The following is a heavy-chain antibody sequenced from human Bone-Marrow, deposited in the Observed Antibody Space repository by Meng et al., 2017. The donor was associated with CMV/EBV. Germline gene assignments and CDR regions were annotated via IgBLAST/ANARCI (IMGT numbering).Heavy chain of an antibody. CDR1: SGSISSGDYY. Sequence: SETLSLTCTVSSGSISSGDYYWSWIRQPPGKGLEWIGYIYYSGSTYYNPSLKSRVTMSVDTSKNQFSLKLSSVTAADTAVYYCARIVGATTRWYYYYGMDVWGQGTTVTVSS. V-gene: IGHV4-30-4*08. J-gene: IGHJ6*02. CDR2: IYYSGST. D-gene: IGHD1-26*01. CDR3: ARIVGATTRWYYYYGMDV.